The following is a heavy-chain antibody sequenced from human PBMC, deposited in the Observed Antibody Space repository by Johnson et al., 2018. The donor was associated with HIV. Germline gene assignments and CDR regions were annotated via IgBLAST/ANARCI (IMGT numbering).Heavy chain of an antibody. CDR3: AKDVGDGYNRWGAFEL. CDR1: GFDFSSSW. CDR2: IRNDGSET. V-gene: IGHV3-74*01. J-gene: IGHJ3*01. Sequence: VQVVESGGGLVQPGGSLRLSCAASGFDFSSSWMHWVRQAPGKGLVWVSRIRNDGSETAYADSVKGRFFLYRDNGKNKVYMQVTSLRAEDTAVDYCAKDVGDGYNRWGAFELWGQGTMVTVSS. D-gene: IGHD5-24*01.